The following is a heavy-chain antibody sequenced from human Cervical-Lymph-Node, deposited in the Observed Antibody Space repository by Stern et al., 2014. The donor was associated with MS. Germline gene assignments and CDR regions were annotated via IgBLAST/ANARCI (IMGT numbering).Heavy chain of an antibody. J-gene: IGHJ6*02. D-gene: IGHD2-2*01. CDR3: ATLYDSSWNYGMEV. Sequence: VQLVQSGAQVKKPGASVKVSCKGSGYTFIRYYIHWVRQAPGQGLEWMGIVNANGGSARYAQKFQGRVTMASDTSTSTVSMELSSLRSEDTAVYYCATLYDSSWNYGMEVWGQGTTVIVSS. V-gene: IGHV1-46*01. CDR2: VNANGGSA. CDR1: GYTFIRYY.